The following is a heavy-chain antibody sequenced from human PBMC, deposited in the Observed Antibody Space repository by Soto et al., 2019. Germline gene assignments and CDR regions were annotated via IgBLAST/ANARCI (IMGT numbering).Heavy chain of an antibody. Sequence: QVPLVESGGGVVQPGRSLRLSCAASGFTFSSYGMHWVRQAPGKGLGWVAVIWYDGSNKYYADSVKGRFTISRDNSKNTLYLPLNRLRAEDTAVYYCARGVPVENYGMDVWGQGATVTFSS. V-gene: IGHV3-33*01. CDR2: IWYDGSNK. CDR1: GFTFSSYG. J-gene: IGHJ6*02. CDR3: ARGVPVENYGMDV. D-gene: IGHD2-2*01.